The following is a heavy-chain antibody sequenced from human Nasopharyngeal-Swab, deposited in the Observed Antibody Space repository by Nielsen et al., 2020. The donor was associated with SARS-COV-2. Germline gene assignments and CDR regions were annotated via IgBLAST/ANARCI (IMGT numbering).Heavy chain of an antibody. J-gene: IGHJ4*02. Sequence: GSLSLSCAASGFNFGTYWMTWVRQDPGKGQEWVANIKQDGSEKYYVDSVKGRFTISRDNSKNTLYLQMNSLRAEDTAVYYCAREGAPYYYDSSGFDTVPSGWDYFDYWGQGTLVTVSS. CDR1: GFNFGTYW. CDR3: AREGAPYYYDSSGFDTVPSGWDYFDY. CDR2: IKQDGSEK. D-gene: IGHD3-22*01. V-gene: IGHV3-7*01.